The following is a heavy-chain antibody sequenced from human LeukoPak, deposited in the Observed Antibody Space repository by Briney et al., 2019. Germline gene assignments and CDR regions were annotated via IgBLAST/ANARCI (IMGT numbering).Heavy chain of an antibody. J-gene: IGHJ6*03. V-gene: IGHV4-34*01. CDR1: GGSFSGYY. Sequence: SETLSLTCAVYGGSFSGYYWSWIRQPPGKGLEWIGEINHSGSTNYNPSLKSRVTISVDTSKNQFSLKLSSATAADTAVYYCAQGSSYYYYYMDVWGKGTTVTVSS. CDR3: AQGSSYYYYYMDV. CDR2: INHSGST. D-gene: IGHD3-16*02.